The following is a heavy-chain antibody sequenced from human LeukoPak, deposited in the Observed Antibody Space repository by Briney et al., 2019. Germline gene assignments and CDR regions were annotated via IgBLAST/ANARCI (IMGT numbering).Heavy chain of an antibody. V-gene: IGHV3-66*01. J-gene: IGHJ4*02. CDR1: GFTVSRNY. CDR2: IYSGATT. Sequence: PGGSLRLSCAASGFTVSRNYMCWVRQAPGKGLEWVSVIYSGATTYNADSVRGRFTISRDNSKNRLYLQMNSLRVEDTAVYYCARDGVGIAAAATKKLDYWGQGTLVTVSS. D-gene: IGHD6-13*01. CDR3: ARDGVGIAAAATKKLDY.